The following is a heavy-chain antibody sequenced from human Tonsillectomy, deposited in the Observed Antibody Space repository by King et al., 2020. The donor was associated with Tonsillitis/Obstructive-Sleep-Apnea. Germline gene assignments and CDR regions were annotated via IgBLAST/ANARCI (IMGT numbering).Heavy chain of an antibody. Sequence: VQLQESGPGLVKPSGTLSLTCTVSGCSIPSHYWGWIRQPPGKGLEWIGHISDSGSPNSNPSLKSRVTISVDTSKNQFSLKLTSVTAADTAVYYCARGRWDITGTQFDPWGQGTLVTVSS. CDR1: GCSIPSHY. J-gene: IGHJ5*02. V-gene: IGHV4-59*11. CDR2: ISDSGSP. CDR3: ARGRWDITGTQFDP. D-gene: IGHD1-7*01.